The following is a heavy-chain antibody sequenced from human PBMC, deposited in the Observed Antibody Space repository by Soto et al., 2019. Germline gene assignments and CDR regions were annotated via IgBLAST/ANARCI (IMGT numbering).Heavy chain of an antibody. CDR1: GYTFTSYD. CDR3: ARGLQDIVVVPAARGLNWFDP. J-gene: IGHJ5*02. CDR2: MNPNSGNT. D-gene: IGHD2-2*01. V-gene: IGHV1-8*01. Sequence: GASVKVSCKASGYTFTSYDINWVRQATGQGLEWMGWMNPNSGNTGYAQKFQGRVTMTRNTSISTAYMELSSLRSEDTAVYYCARGLQDIVVVPAARGLNWFDPWGQGTLVTVSS.